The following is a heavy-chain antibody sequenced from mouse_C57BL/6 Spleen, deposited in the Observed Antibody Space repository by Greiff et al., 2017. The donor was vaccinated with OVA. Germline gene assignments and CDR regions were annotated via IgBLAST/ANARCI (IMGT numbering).Heavy chain of an antibody. CDR3: ARSGYYGSSLDAMDY. V-gene: IGHV1-75*01. J-gene: IGHJ4*01. CDR1: GYTFTDYY. CDR2: FFPGSGST. Sequence: QVQLKQSGPELVKPGASVKISCKASGYTFTDYYINWVKQRPGQGLEWIGWFFPGSGSTYYNEKFKGKATLTVDKSSSTAYMLLSSLTSEDSAVYFCARSGYYGSSLDAMDYWGQGTSVTVSS. D-gene: IGHD1-1*01.